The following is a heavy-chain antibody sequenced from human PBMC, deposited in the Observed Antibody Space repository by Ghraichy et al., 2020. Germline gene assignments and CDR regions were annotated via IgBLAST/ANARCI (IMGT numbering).Heavy chain of an antibody. D-gene: IGHD6-19*01. J-gene: IGHJ6*02. Sequence: GGSLRLSCAASGFIFSSYSMNWVRQAPGKGLEWVSFITSSSTAIYYADSVKGRFTMSRDNAKNSVYLQMNSLRAEDTALYYCARGVGAVAGHYYYGMDVWGQGTTVTVSS. CDR1: GFIFSSYS. V-gene: IGHV3-48*04. CDR3: ARGVGAVAGHYYYGMDV. CDR2: ITSSSTAI.